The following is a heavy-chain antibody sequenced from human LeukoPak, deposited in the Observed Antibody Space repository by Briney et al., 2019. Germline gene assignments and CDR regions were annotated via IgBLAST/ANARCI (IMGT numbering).Heavy chain of an antibody. CDR2: INPNSGGT. V-gene: IGHV1-2*02. CDR1: GYTFTGYY. Sequence: ASVKVSCKASGYTFTGYYMHWVRPAPGQGLEWMGWINPNSGGTNYAQKFQGRVTMTRDTSISTAYMELSRLRSDDTAVYYCARTPRRQWLLLPGAFDIWGQGTMVTVSS. J-gene: IGHJ3*02. D-gene: IGHD3-22*01. CDR3: ARTPRRQWLLLPGAFDI.